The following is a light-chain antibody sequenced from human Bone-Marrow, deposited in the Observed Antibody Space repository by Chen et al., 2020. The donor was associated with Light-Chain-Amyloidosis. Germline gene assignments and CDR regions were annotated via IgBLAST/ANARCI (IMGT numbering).Light chain of an antibody. Sequence: QSALTQPAPVSGSPGQSITISCTGTSSDVGYYNLVSWYQQHPGKSPKLMIYEDNKRPSGISNRFSGSKSGNTASLTISGLQAEDEADYFCCSYAISGTWVFGGGTKLTVL. J-gene: IGLJ3*02. CDR3: CSYAISGTWV. CDR1: SSDVGYYNL. V-gene: IGLV2-23*01. CDR2: EDN.